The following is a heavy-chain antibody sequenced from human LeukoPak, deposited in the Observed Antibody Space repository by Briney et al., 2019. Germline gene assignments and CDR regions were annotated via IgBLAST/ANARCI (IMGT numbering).Heavy chain of an antibody. J-gene: IGHJ4*02. D-gene: IGHD2-15*01. CDR3: APICSSGNCFQTRFDY. CDR2: ISSSGGSI. Sequence: GGSLRLSCAASGFTFISYSMNWVRQAPGKGLEWVSSISSSGGSIYYADSVKGRFTVSRDNAKNSLYLQMNSLGAEDTAMYYCAPICSSGNCFQTRFDYWGQGTLVTVSS. V-gene: IGHV3-21*01. CDR1: GFTFISYS.